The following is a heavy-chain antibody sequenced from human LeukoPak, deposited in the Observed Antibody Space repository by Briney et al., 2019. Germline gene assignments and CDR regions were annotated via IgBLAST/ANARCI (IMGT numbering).Heavy chain of an antibody. CDR1: GFTVSSNS. CDR2: IYSDNT. V-gene: IGHV3-53*01. J-gene: IGHJ4*02. CDR3: AKADIVAGFDY. Sequence: GGSLRLSCTVSGFTVSSNSMSWVRQAPGKGLEWVSFIYSDNTYYADSVKGRFTISRDNSKNTLYLQMNSLRAEDTAVYYCAKADIVAGFDYWGQGTLVTVSS. D-gene: IGHD5-12*01.